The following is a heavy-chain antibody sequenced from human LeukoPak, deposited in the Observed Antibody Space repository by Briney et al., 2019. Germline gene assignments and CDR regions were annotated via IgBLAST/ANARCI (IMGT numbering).Heavy chain of an antibody. CDR3: AKNYYGSGSYPLSPDY. V-gene: IGHV3-30*02. D-gene: IGHD3-10*01. J-gene: IGHJ4*02. CDR1: GFTFSSYG. CDR2: IRYDGSNK. Sequence: QPGGSLRLSCAASGFTFSSYGMHWVRQAPDKGLEWVAFIRYDGSNKYYADSVKGRFTISRDNSKNTLYLQMNSLRAEDTAVYYCAKNYYGSGSYPLSPDYWGQGTLVTVSS.